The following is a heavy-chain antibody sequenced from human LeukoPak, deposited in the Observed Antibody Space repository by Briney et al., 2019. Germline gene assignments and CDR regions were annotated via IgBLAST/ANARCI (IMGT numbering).Heavy chain of an antibody. CDR3: ARSTLIVATTHHDC. V-gene: IGHV3-20*04. J-gene: IGHJ4*02. Sequence: GGSRRLSCAASGFTFDDYGRSGFRQAPGKGREGVAGINWSGGSTGSAASVKGRFTLSRDNDKNSLYLQMNSLRAEATALYYCARSTLIVATTHHDCWGQGTLVTVSS. CDR2: INWSGGST. D-gene: IGHD5-12*01. CDR1: GFTFDDYG.